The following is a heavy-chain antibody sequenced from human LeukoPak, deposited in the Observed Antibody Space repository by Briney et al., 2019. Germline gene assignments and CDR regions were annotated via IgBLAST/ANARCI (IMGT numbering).Heavy chain of an antibody. D-gene: IGHD5-12*01. Sequence: ASVKVSCKASGYTFTSYYMHWVRQAPGQGLEWMGTINPSGGSTSYAQKFQGRVTMTRDTSTSTVYMELSSLRSEDTAVYYCARASYSGYEPKGYFDYWGQGTLVTVSS. J-gene: IGHJ4*02. V-gene: IGHV1-46*01. CDR2: INPSGGST. CDR3: ARASYSGYEPKGYFDY. CDR1: GYTFTSYY.